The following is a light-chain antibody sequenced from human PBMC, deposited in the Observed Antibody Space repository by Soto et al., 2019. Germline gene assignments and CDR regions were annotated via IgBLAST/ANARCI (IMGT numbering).Light chain of an antibody. CDR2: LAS. CDR1: QSVLYNSNNKNY. CDR3: RHRSNWPRT. V-gene: IGKV4-1*01. Sequence: DIVMTQSPDSLAVSLGERATINCKSSQSVLYNSNNKNYLAWYQQKPGQPPKLLIYLASTRESGVPDRFSGSGSGTDFTLTISSLEPEDFAVYYCRHRSNWPRTFGQGTKLEI. J-gene: IGKJ2*01.